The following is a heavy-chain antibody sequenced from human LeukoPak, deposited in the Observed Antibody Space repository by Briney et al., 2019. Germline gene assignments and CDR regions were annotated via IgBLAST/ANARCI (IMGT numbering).Heavy chain of an antibody. CDR1: GGPIRDFY. V-gene: IGHV4-59*08. D-gene: IGHD5-24*01. J-gene: IGHJ3*01. CDR3: TRHKRWLQFPDAFDV. CDR2: TYYSGST. Sequence: SETLSLTCTVSGGPIRDFYWSWLRLPPGKGLEWIGYTYYSGSTSYNPSLESRVAISVDMSKSQFSLELSSVTAADTAIYYCTRHKRWLQFPDAFDVWGQGTMVTVSS.